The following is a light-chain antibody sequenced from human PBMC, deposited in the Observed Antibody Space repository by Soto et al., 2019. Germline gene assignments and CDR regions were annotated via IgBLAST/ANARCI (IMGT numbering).Light chain of an antibody. CDR1: QSISSW. CDR3: QQYKSYSA. J-gene: IGKJ1*01. V-gene: IGKV1-5*01. CDR2: DAS. Sequence: DIQMTQSPSTLSASVGDRVTITCRASQSISSWLAWYQQKPGKAPKLLIYDASTLESGVPSRFSGGGSGTEFTLTISSLQPDDFATYYCQQYKSYSAFGQGTRVEIK.